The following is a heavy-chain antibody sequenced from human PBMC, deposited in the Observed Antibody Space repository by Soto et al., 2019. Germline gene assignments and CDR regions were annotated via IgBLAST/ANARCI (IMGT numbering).Heavy chain of an antibody. CDR2: VSHDGRNT. J-gene: IGHJ4*02. D-gene: IGHD6-19*01. V-gene: IGHV3-30*18. Sequence: VQLVESGGGVVQPGRSLRLSCAASGFTFSDYAMHWVRQAPGKGLEWVAVVSHDGRNTHYADSVKGRFTISRDSSKNTVSLEMTSLRSEDTAVYYGAKGGRQWLVTSDFNYWGQGALVTVSS. CDR1: GFTFSDYA. CDR3: AKGGRQWLVTSDFNY.